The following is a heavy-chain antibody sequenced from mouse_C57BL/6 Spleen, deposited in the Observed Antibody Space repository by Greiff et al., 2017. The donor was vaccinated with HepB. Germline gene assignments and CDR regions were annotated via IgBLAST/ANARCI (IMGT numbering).Heavy chain of an antibody. J-gene: IGHJ2*01. CDR3: ARPYRNYRGYFDY. CDR2: INPSTGGT. V-gene: IGHV1-42*01. D-gene: IGHD1-1*01. CDR1: GYSFTGYY. Sequence: EVQLQHSGPELVKPGASVKISCKASGYSFTGYYMNWVKQSPEKSLEWIGEINPSTGGTTYNQKFKAKATLTVDKSSSTAYMQLKSLTSEDSAVYYCARPYRNYRGYFDYWGQGTTLTVSS.